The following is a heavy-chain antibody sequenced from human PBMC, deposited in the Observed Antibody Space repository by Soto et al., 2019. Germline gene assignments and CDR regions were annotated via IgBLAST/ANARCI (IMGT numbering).Heavy chain of an antibody. CDR2: IYYSGST. D-gene: IGHD2-15*01. CDR1: GGSISSYY. Sequence: SETLSLTCTVFGGSISSYYWSWIRQPPGKGLEWIGYIYYSGSTNYNPSLKSRVTISVDTSKNQFSLKLSSVTAADTAVYYCAREYCSGGSCYLDAFDIWGQGTMVTVSS. CDR3: AREYCSGGSCYLDAFDI. J-gene: IGHJ3*02. V-gene: IGHV4-59*01.